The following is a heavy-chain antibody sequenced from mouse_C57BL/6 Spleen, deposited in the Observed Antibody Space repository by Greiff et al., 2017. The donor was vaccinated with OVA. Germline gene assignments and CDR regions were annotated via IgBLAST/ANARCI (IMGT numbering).Heavy chain of an antibody. J-gene: IGHJ2*01. CDR2: ISDGGSYT. D-gene: IGHD2-5*01. Sequence: EVQLVESGGGLVKPGGSLKLSCAASGFTFSSYAMSWVRQTPEKRLEWVATISDGGSYTYYPDNVKGRFTISRDNAKNNLYLQMSHLKSEDTAMYYCARSSYYSNYFYFDYWGQGTTLTVSS. CDR3: ARSSYYSNYFYFDY. V-gene: IGHV5-4*01. CDR1: GFTFSSYA.